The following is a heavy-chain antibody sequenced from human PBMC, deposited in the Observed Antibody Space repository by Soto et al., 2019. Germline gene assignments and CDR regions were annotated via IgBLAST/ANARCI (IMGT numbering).Heavy chain of an antibody. D-gene: IGHD1-7*01. Sequence: QVQLVQSGAEVRKPGASVKVSCKASGYTFNNYFMHWVRQAPAQGLEWMGVITPSSGSTNYAQRVRGRLTMARDTSTGTVYMELRSLRFEDTAVYFCARDLVPIWNYVGLAPGAQHWFDPWGQGTLVTVSS. CDR3: ARDLVPIWNYVGLAPGAQHWFDP. CDR2: ITPSSGST. CDR1: GYTFNNYF. V-gene: IGHV1-46*02. J-gene: IGHJ5*02.